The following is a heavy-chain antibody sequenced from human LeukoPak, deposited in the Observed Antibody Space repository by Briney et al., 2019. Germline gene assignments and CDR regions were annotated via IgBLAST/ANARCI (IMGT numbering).Heavy chain of an antibody. CDR1: GGSISSSRYS. CDR2: IYYSGST. J-gene: IGHJ4*02. Sequence: SETLSLTCTVSGGSISSSRYSWGWVRQPPGKGLEWIESIYYSGSTYHHPSLKSQVTISVDTSKNQFSLKLSSVTAADTAVYYYARQSGSYFLHRPLLFDYWDQGTLVTVSS. CDR3: ARQSGSYFLHRPLLFDY. D-gene: IGHD1-26*01. V-gene: IGHV4-39*01.